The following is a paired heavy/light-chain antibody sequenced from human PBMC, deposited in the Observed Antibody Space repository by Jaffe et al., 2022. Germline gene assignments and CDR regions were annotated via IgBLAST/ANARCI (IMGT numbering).Light chain of an antibody. J-gene: IGKJ3*01. V-gene: IGKV2-29*02. CDR3: MQGIHLPPT. CDR1: QSLLHSDGKTY. CDR2: EVS. Sequence: DIVMTQTPLSLSVTPGQPASISCKSSQSLLHSDGKTYLYWYLQKPGQSPQLLIYEVSSRFSGVPDRFSGSGSGTDFTLKISRVEAEDVGVYYCMQGIHLPPTFGPGTKVDIK.
Heavy chain of an antibody. Sequence: EVQLVESGGGLVQPGRSLRLSCTASGFTFGDYAMSWVRQAPGKGLEWVGFIRSKAYGGTTEYAASVKGRFTISRDDSKSIAYLQMNSLKTEDTAVYYCTRDQEVLWFGELLDVYYFDYWGQGTLVTVSS. J-gene: IGHJ4*02. D-gene: IGHD3-10*01. CDR3: TRDQEVLWFGELLDVYYFDY. CDR1: GFTFGDYA. V-gene: IGHV3-49*04. CDR2: IRSKAYGGTT.